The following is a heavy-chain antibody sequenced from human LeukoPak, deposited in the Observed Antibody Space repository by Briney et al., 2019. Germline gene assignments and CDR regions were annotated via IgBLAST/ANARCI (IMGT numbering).Heavy chain of an antibody. Sequence: SETLSLTCAVYGGSFSGYYWSWIRQPPGKGLGWIGEINHSGSTNYNPSLKSRVTISVDTSKNQFSLKLSSVTAADTAVYYCARGLAAAASTWGQGTLVTVSS. V-gene: IGHV4-34*01. CDR2: INHSGST. CDR3: ARGLAAAAST. J-gene: IGHJ5*02. D-gene: IGHD6-13*01. CDR1: GGSFSGYY.